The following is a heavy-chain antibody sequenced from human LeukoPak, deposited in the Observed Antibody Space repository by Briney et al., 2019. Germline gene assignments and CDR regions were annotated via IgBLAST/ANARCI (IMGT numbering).Heavy chain of an antibody. CDR3: ARVRDAYNHPVVYFDY. V-gene: IGHV3-7*05. D-gene: IGHD5-24*01. CDR2: IKQDGSEK. CDR1: GFTFSGYS. Sequence: GGSLRLSCAASGFTFSGYSMSWVRQALGKGLEWVANIKQDGSEKYYVESVKGRFTISRDNAKNSLYLQMNSLRVEDTAVYYCARVRDAYNHPVVYFDYWGEGTLVTVSS. J-gene: IGHJ4*02.